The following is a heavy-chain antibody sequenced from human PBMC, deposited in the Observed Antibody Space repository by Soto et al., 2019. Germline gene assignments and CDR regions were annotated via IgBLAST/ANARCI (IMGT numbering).Heavy chain of an antibody. V-gene: IGHV2-5*02. CDR3: AHRQRTVVVGAPFDL. CDR1: GVSLSTSGEG. D-gene: IGHD2-15*01. Sequence: QITLRESGPTLVQPKQTLTLTCTLSGVSLSTSGEGVGWIRQPPGKALEWLALIYCDDDKRFSPSLKSRLAITRDISKNQVVMTMTDMAPEDTAIYYCAHRQRTVVVGAPFDLWGQGSQVTVSS. J-gene: IGHJ4*02. CDR2: IYCDDDK.